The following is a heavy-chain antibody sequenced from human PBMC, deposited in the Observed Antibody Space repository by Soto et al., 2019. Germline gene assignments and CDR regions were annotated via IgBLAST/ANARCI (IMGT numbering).Heavy chain of an antibody. Sequence: QVQLVQSGAEVKKPGSSVKVSCKASGGTFSSYAISWVRQAPGQGLEWMGGIIPIFGTADYAQKFQGRATITADESTSTGNMELSSLGSEDTAEYYCASHYDSSGYYYRGLDYWGQGTLVTVSS. V-gene: IGHV1-69*12. CDR2: IIPIFGTA. CDR3: ASHYDSSGYYYRGLDY. CDR1: GGTFSSYA. D-gene: IGHD3-22*01. J-gene: IGHJ4*02.